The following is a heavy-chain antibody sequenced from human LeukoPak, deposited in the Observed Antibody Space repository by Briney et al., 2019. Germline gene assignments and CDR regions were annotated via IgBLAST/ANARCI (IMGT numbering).Heavy chain of an antibody. V-gene: IGHV3-30*18. CDR3: AKVQSSIAARGDPRAYYFDY. CDR2: IWYDGSNK. CDR1: GFTFNTYG. Sequence: PGRSLRLSCAASGFTFNTYGMHWVRQAPGKGLEWLAVIWYDGSNKYYADSVKGRFTISRDNSKNTLYLQMNSLRAEDTAVYYCAKVQSSIAARGDPRAYYFDYWGQGTLVTVSS. J-gene: IGHJ4*02. D-gene: IGHD6-6*01.